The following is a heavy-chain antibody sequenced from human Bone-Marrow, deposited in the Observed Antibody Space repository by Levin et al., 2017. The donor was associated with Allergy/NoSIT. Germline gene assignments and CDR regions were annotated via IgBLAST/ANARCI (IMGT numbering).Heavy chain of an antibody. V-gene: IGHV3-30*18. CDR1: GFTFSSYG. CDR2: ISYDGSNK. Sequence: LSLTCAASGFTFSSYGMHWVRQAPGKGLEWVAVISYDGSNKYYADSVKGRFTISRDNSKNTLYLQMNSLRAEDTAVYYCAKDLKYSSSWYRGWYFDLWGRGTLVTVSS. D-gene: IGHD6-13*01. CDR3: AKDLKYSSSWYRGWYFDL. J-gene: IGHJ2*01.